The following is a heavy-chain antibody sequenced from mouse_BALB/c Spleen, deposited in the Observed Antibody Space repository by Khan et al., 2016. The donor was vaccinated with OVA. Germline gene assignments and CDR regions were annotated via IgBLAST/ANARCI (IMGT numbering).Heavy chain of an antibody. V-gene: IGHV1-4*01. Sequence: QVQLKQSGAELARPGASVRMSCTASGYTFTSNTMHWIKQRPGQGLEWIGYINPRSGYTNYNQNFKDKATLTADKSSSTAYMQLSSLTSEDSSVYYCARRTTGYTMDSWGQGTSVTVSS. J-gene: IGHJ4*01. D-gene: IGHD2-14*01. CDR2: INPRSGYT. CDR3: ARRTTGYTMDS. CDR1: GYTFTSNT.